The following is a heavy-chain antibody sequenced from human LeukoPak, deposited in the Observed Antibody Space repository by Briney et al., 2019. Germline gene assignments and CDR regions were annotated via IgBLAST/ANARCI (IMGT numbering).Heavy chain of an antibody. J-gene: IGHJ3*02. CDR1: GGSTSSYY. D-gene: IGHD5-24*01. V-gene: IGHV4-59*01. CDR3: ARWLQLRHFDI. CDR2: IYYSGST. Sequence: SETLSLTCTVSGGSTSSYYWSWIRQPPGKGLEWIGYIYYSGSTNYNPSLKSRVTISVDTSKNQFSLKLSSVTAADTAVYYCARWLQLRHFDIWGQGTMVTVSS.